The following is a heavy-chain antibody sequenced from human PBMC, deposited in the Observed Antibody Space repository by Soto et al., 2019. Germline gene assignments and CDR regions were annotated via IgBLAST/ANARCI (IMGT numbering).Heavy chain of an antibody. CDR2: ISGSGGST. Sequence: PGGSLRLSCAASGFTFSSYAMSWVRQAPGKGLEWVSAISGSGGSTYYADSVKGRFTISRDNSKNTLYLQMNSLRAEDTAVYYCAKDSGSSRQPHAFDIWSQGTMVTVSS. D-gene: IGHD6-13*01. CDR3: AKDSGSSRQPHAFDI. V-gene: IGHV3-23*01. CDR1: GFTFSSYA. J-gene: IGHJ3*02.